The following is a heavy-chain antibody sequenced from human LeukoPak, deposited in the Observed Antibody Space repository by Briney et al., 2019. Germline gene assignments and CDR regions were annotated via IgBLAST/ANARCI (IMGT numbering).Heavy chain of an antibody. CDR2: IYPGDSDT. V-gene: IGHV5-51*01. CDR3: ARQSGYYYGSGTALGMDV. Sequence: GASLKISCKGSGSSFTSYWIGWVRPMPGKGLEWMGIIYPGDSDTRYSPSFQGQVTISADKSISTAYLQWSSLKASDTAMYYCARQSGYYYGSGTALGMDVWGQGTTVTVSS. J-gene: IGHJ6*02. D-gene: IGHD3-10*01. CDR1: GSSFTSYW.